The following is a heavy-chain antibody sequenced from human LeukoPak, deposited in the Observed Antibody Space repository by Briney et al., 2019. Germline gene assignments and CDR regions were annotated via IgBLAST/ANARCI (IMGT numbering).Heavy chain of an antibody. Sequence: GASVTVSFKASVYTFTNYDISWVRQAPGQGVEWMGWISAYNGNTNYAQKLPVRVSMTTDTSTSTAYMELRSLRSDDTAVYYCARDRSSSDYWGQGTLVTVSS. CDR3: ARDRSSSDY. CDR1: VYTFTNYD. V-gene: IGHV1-18*01. J-gene: IGHJ4*02. D-gene: IGHD6-6*01. CDR2: ISAYNGNT.